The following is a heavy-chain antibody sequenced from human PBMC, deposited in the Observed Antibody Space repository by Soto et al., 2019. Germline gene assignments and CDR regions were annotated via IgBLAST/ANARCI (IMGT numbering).Heavy chain of an antibody. CDR2: ISYDVTYK. J-gene: IGHJ5*02. D-gene: IGHD3-22*01. CDR3: AKGALYDSSGYYYDH. V-gene: IGHV3-30*18. CDR1: GFTFSSHG. Sequence: PGGSLRLSCAASGFTFSSHGLHWVRQAPGKGLEWVAFISYDVTYKYYADSVKGRFTISRDNSENTVYLQMYSLRADDTAVYYCAKGALYDSSGYYYDHWGQGALVTVSS.